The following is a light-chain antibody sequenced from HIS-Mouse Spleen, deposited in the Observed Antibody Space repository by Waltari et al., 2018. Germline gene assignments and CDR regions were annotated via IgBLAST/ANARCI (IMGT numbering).Light chain of an antibody. J-gene: IGLJ2*01. CDR2: EVS. CDR1: ALPKKY. CDR3: YSTDSSGNHRV. V-gene: IGLV3-10*01. Sequence: SYELTQPPSVSVSPGQTARITCSGAALPKKYAYWYQQKSGQAPVLVIYEVSKRPSGIPERFSGSSSGTMATLTISGAQVEDEADYYCYSTDSSGNHRVFGGGTKLTVL.